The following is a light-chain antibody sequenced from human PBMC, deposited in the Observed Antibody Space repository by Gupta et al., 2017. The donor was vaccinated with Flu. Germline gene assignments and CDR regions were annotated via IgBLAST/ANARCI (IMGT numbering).Light chain of an antibody. Sequence: IQMTQSPSSLSASVGDRVTITCQASQDIPVYLNWYQQRPGKAPKLLIYEASKLQGGVPSRFSGRGSKTHFTLTISSLQPEDVGVYYCQQFDDLPTTFGQGSRLDI. J-gene: IGKJ5*01. CDR3: QQFDDLPTT. CDR2: EAS. V-gene: IGKV1-33*01. CDR1: QDIPVY.